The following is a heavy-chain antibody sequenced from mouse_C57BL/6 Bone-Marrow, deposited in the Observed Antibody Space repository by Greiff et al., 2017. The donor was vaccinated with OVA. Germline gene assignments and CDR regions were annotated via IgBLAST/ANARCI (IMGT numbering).Heavy chain of an antibody. V-gene: IGHV1-64*01. J-gene: IGHJ2*01. CDR2: IHPNSGST. D-gene: IGHD2-4*01. CDR1: GYTFTSYW. Sequence: QVQLQQPGAELVKPGASVKLSCKASGYTFTSYWMHWVKQRPGQGLEWIGMIHPNSGSTNYNEKFKSKATLTVDKSSSTAYMQLSSLTSEDSAVYDCASYDHDRLYFDYWGQGTTLTVSS. CDR3: ASYDHDRLYFDY.